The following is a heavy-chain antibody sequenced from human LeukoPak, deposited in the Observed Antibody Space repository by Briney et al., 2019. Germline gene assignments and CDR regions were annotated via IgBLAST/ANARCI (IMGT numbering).Heavy chain of an antibody. CDR2: IYHSGST. Sequence: PSETLSLTCTVSGYSISSGYYWGWIRQPPGKGLEWIGSIYHSGSTYYNPSLKSRVTISVDTSKNQFSLKLSSVTAADTAVYYCARAGVGRYYYYYMDVWGKGTTVTISS. J-gene: IGHJ6*03. V-gene: IGHV4-38-2*02. D-gene: IGHD3-10*01. CDR3: ARAGVGRYYYYYMDV. CDR1: GYSISSGYY.